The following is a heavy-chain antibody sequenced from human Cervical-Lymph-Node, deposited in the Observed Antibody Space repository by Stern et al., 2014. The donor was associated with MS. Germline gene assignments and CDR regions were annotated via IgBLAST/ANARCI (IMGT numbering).Heavy chain of an antibody. CDR2: TSYDGSDK. CDR1: GFTFSSYG. V-gene: IGHV3-30*18. Sequence: VQLVQSGGGAVQSGRSLRLSCAASGFTFSSYGMHWVRQAPGKGLEWVAVTSYDGSDKYYADSVKGRFTISRDNSKNTLYLQMNSLRAEDTAVYYCAKDFDICYYYGMDVWGQGTTVTVSS. D-gene: IGHD3-9*01. J-gene: IGHJ6*02. CDR3: AKDFDICYYYGMDV.